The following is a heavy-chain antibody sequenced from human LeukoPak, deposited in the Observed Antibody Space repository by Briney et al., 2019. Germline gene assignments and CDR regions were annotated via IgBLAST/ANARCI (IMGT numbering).Heavy chain of an antibody. CDR3: TYNSLSY. CDR2: IKSKTDGGTT. Sequence: GGSLRLSCAASGFPVSSNYMNWVRQAPGKGLEWVGRIKSKTDGGTTNYAAPVKGRFTISRDDSKNTLYLQMNSLKTEDTAVYYCTYNSLSYWGQGTLVTVSS. V-gene: IGHV3-15*06. CDR1: GFPVSSNY. J-gene: IGHJ4*02. D-gene: IGHD1-1*01.